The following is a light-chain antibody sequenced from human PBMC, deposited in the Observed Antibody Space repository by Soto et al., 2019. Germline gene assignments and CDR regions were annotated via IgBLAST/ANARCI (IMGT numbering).Light chain of an antibody. CDR1: QGITSW. CDR2: AAS. Sequence: DIQMTQSPSSVSASVGERVTSTCRASQGITSWLAWYQQKPGKAPKLPIYAASSLQSGVPSRFSGSGSGTDFTLTIGSLQPEGFAAYYCQEANSFPHTFSTGTKLDIK. CDR3: QEANSFPHT. V-gene: IGKV1-12*01. J-gene: IGKJ2*01.